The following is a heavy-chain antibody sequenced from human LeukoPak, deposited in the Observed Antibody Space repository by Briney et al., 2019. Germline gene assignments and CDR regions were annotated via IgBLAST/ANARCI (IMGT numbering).Heavy chain of an antibody. V-gene: IGHV3-21*01. CDR1: GFIFSSYG. J-gene: IGHJ4*02. D-gene: IGHD3-22*01. Sequence: GGSLRLSCAASGFIFSSYGMSWVRQAPGKGLEWVSSITSSSSYIYYADSVKGRFTISRDNAKNSLYLQMNSLRAEDTAVYYCARHVVAVGFDYWGQGTLVTVSS. CDR3: ARHVVAVGFDY. CDR2: ITSSSSYI.